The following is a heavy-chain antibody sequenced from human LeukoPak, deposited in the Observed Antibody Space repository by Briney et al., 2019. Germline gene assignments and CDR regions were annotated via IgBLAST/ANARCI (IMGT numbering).Heavy chain of an antibody. V-gene: IGHV3-74*01. Sequence: PGGSLRLSCAAPGFTFRTYWMHWVRQAPGKGLMWVSRISTDAGSTTGYADSVKGRFTISRDNAKNTLYLQMNSLRAEDTAVYYCARDLSSGSYRFFDYWGQGTLVTVAS. CDR1: GFTFRTYW. J-gene: IGHJ4*02. CDR3: ARDLSSGSYRFFDY. CDR2: ISTDAGSTT. D-gene: IGHD1-26*01.